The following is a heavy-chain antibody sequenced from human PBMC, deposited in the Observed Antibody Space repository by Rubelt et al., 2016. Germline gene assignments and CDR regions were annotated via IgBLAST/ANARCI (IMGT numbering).Heavy chain of an antibody. CDR2: INYSGST. J-gene: IGHJ4*02. CDR1: GGSLRSYY. CDR3: ARAAPPGY. V-gene: IGHV4-59*12. Sequence: QVQLQESGPGLVKPSETLSLTCSVSGGSLRSYYWTWIRQPPGKGLEWIGYINYSGSTNYNPSLKSRVTISMDTSKNQFSLRLTSVTAADTAVYYWARAAPPGYWGQGTLVTVS.